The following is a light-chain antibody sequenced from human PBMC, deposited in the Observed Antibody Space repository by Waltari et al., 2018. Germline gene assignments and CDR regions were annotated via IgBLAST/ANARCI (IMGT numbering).Light chain of an antibody. CDR1: QLWDKL. V-gene: IGLV3-1*01. Sequence: SYELARPPSASASPGQTATIACSGAQLWDKLVSWYQQKPGQSPVLVIHQDTKPPSGIPERFSGSNSGNTATLTISGTQALDEADYYCQAWDSTTVVFGGGTKLTAL. CDR2: QDT. CDR3: QAWDSTTVV. J-gene: IGLJ2*01.